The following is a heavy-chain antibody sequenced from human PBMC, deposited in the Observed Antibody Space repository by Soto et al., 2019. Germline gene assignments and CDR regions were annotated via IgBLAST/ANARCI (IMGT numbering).Heavy chain of an antibody. CDR3: AREYYDILTGYYDY. J-gene: IGHJ4*02. V-gene: IGHV3-11*01. Sequence: GGSLRLSCAASGFTFSDYYMSWIRQAQGKGLEWVSYISSSGSTIYYADSVKGRFTISRDNAKNSLYLQMNSLRAEDTAVYYCAREYYDILTGYYDYWGQGTLVTVSS. CDR2: ISSSGSTI. CDR1: GFTFSDYY. D-gene: IGHD3-9*01.